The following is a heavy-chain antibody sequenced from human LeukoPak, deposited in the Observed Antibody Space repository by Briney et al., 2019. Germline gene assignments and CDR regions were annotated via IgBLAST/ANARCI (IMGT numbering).Heavy chain of an antibody. J-gene: IGHJ6*03. CDR3: ARRAVGNSYYYSMDV. CDR2: INAGNGDT. CDR1: GYTFTNYA. V-gene: IGHV1-3*03. D-gene: IGHD6-19*01. Sequence: ASVKVSCKASGYTFTNYAIHWVRQAPGQRLEWMGWINAGNGDTKYSQEFQGRVTITRDTSANTAYMQLSSLRSEDTAVYYCARRAVGNSYYYSMDVWGKGTTVTVSS.